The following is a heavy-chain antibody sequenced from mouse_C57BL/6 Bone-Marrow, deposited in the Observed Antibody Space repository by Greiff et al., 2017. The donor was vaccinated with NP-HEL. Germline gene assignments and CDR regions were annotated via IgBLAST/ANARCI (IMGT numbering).Heavy chain of an antibody. CDR1: GYTFTSYW. V-gene: IGHV1-55*01. D-gene: IGHD2-1*01. CDR2: IYPGSGST. CDR3: ARGDYCNYYAMDY. J-gene: IGHJ4*01. Sequence: QVQLQQPGAELVKPGASVKMSCKASGYTFTSYWITWVKQRPGQGLEWIGDIYPGSGSTNYNEKFKSKATLTVDTSSSTAYMQLSSLTSEDSAVYYCARGDYCNYYAMDYWGQGTSVTVSS.